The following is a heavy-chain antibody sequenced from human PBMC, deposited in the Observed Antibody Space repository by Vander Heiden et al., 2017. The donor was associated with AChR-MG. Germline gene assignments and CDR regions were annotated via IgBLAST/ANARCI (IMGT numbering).Heavy chain of an antibody. Sequence: EVQLVESGGGLVKPGGSLRLSCAASGFTFSSYSMNWVRQAQGKGLEWVSSMSSSSSYIYYADSVKGRFTISRDNAKNSLYLQMNSLRAEDTAVYYCARDQALWFGESLLPFDYWGQGTLVTVSS. CDR2: MSSSSSYI. V-gene: IGHV3-21*01. CDR3: ARDQALWFGESLLPFDY. CDR1: GFTFSSYS. J-gene: IGHJ4*02. D-gene: IGHD3-10*01.